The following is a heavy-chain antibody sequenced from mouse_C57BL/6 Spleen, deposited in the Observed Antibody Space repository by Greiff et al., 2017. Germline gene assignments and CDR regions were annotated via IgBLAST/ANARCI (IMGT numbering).Heavy chain of an antibody. V-gene: IGHV5-17*01. Sequence: DVMLVESGGGLVKPGGSLKLSCAASGFTFSDYGMHWVRQAPEKGLEWVAYISSGSSTIYYADTVKGRFTISRDNAKNTLFLQMTSLRSEDTAMYYCARGATVVANFDYWGQGTTLTVSS. D-gene: IGHD1-1*01. CDR3: ARGATVVANFDY. CDR1: GFTFSDYG. J-gene: IGHJ2*01. CDR2: ISSGSSTI.